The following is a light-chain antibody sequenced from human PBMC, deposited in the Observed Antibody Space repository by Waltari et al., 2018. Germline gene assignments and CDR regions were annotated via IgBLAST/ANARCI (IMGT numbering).Light chain of an antibody. J-gene: IGKJ4*01. CDR3: QQYCSSPPLT. V-gene: IGKV3-20*01. Sequence: DMVSTQSPGTLSLSSGEIATLSCRASQSVSSSYLAWDQQKPGQAPRLLIYGASSRATGIPHRFSGSGSGTDFTLTISRLEPEDCAVYYCQQYCSSPPLTFGGGTKVEIK. CDR1: QSVSSSY. CDR2: GAS.